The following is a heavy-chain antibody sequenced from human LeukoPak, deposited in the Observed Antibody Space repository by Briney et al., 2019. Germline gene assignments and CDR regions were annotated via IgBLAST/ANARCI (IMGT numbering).Heavy chain of an antibody. CDR3: AKDYCSSTSCYLWFDP. Sequence: PGGSLRLSGAASGFTFSSYAMSWVRQAPGKGLEWVSAISGSGGSTYYADSVKGRFTISRDNSKNTLYLQMNSLRAEDTAVYYCAKDYCSSTSCYLWFDPWGQGTLVTVSS. V-gene: IGHV3-23*01. D-gene: IGHD2-2*01. CDR2: ISGSGGST. J-gene: IGHJ5*02. CDR1: GFTFSSYA.